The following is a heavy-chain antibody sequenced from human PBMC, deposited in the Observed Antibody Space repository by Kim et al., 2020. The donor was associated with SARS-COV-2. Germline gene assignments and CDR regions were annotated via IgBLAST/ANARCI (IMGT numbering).Heavy chain of an antibody. CDR1: GGSISSSSYF. Sequence: SETLSLTCAVSGGSISSSSYFWGWIRQPPGKGLEWIGSIFYSGSAFYNPSLKSRVTISVDTSKNQFSLKLTSVSAADTAVYYCAIHGGGMASSFDYWGRGNLVIASS. D-gene: IGHD3-16*01. CDR2: IFYSGSA. CDR3: AIHGGGMASSFDY. J-gene: IGHJ4*02. V-gene: IGHV4-39*01.